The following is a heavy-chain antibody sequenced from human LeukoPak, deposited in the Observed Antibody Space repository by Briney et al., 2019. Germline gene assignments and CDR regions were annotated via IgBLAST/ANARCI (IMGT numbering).Heavy chain of an antibody. J-gene: IGHJ2*01. CDR2: IYYSGST. CDR3: AKDLLDGAYPYWYFGL. Sequence: PSETLSLACTVSGGSISSYYWSWIRQPPGKGLEWIGYIYYSGSTNYNPSLKSRVTISVDTSKNQFSLKLSSVTAADTAVYYCAKDLLDGAYPYWYFGLWGRGTLVTVSS. CDR1: GGSISSYY. D-gene: IGHD4-17*01. V-gene: IGHV4-59*01.